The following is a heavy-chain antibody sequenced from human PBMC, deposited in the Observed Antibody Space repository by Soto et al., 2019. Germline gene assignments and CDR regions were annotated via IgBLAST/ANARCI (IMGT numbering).Heavy chain of an antibody. CDR3: AHRIAAPGRTLDY. V-gene: IGHV2-5*01. CDR1: GFSLRTDAVG. Sequence: QITLKESGPTLVRPTQTLTLTCTVSGFSLRTDAVGVAWIRQSPGKALEWLGLIYWNGEKRYKSSLQTRLPITRDTSKNQVVLTMTDMAPLDTAPYFCAHRIAAPGRTLDYWGQGVLVTVSS. CDR2: IYWNGEK. D-gene: IGHD6-13*01. J-gene: IGHJ4*02.